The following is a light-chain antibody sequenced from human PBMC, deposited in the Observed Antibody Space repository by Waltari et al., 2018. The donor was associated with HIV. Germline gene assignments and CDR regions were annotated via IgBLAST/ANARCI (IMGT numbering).Light chain of an antibody. J-gene: IGLJ1*01. CDR3: SSYTSTRNSYG. V-gene: IGLV2-14*01. CDR2: GVN. Sequence: QSALTLPASVSGFLGQSITISCTGTTSDIGGYDYVSWYQQHTGKAPKLLIYGVNNRPSGVSNHCSCSKPDNTATLTIAGLQTEYEAVYYCSSYTSTRNSYGFGTGTNVIV. CDR1: TSDIGGYDY.